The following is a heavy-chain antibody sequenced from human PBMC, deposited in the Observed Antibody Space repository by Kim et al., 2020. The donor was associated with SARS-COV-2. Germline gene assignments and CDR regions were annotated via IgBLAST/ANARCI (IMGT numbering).Heavy chain of an antibody. J-gene: IGHJ4*02. CDR2: IIPIFGTA. CDR1: GGTFSSYA. V-gene: IGHV1-69*13. CDR3: ARGGDYYDSSGYYFDY. D-gene: IGHD3-22*01. Sequence: SVKVSCKASGGTFSSYAISWVRQAPGQGLEWMGGIIPIFGTANYAQKFQGRVTITADESTSTAYMEQSSLRSEDTAVYYCARGGDYYDSSGYYFDYWGQGTLVTVSS.